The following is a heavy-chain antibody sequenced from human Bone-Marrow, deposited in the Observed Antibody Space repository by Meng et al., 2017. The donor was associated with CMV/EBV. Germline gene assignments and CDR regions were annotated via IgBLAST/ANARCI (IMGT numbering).Heavy chain of an antibody. J-gene: IGHJ6*02. CDR2: VIPILDIT. Sequence: SVKVSCKASGGTFSSYAISWVRQAPGQGLEWMGGVIPILDITNNAQKFQGRVTITADKSTSTAYMELSSLRSEDTAVYYCARGRTLPVMDVWGQGTTVTVSS. CDR1: GGTFSSYA. CDR3: ARGRTLPVMDV. D-gene: IGHD1-14*01. V-gene: IGHV1-69*10.